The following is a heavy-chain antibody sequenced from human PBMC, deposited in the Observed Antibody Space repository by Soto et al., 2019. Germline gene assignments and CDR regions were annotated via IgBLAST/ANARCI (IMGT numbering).Heavy chain of an antibody. J-gene: IGHJ4*02. CDR1: GGTFSSYT. D-gene: IGHD4-17*01. Sequence: QVQLVQSGAEVKKPGSSVKVSCKASGGTFSSYTISWVRQAPGQGLEWMGRIIPILGIANYAQKFQGRVTITADNSTSPAYMELSSLRSEDTAVFYCATAGNGDYAIGPFDYWGQGTLVTVSS. V-gene: IGHV1-69*02. CDR3: ATAGNGDYAIGPFDY. CDR2: IIPILGIA.